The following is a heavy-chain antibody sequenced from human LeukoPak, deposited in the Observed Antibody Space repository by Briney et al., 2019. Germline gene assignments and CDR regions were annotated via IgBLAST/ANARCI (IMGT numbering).Heavy chain of an antibody. Sequence: PGGSLRLSCAASGFTFSSYTMNWVRQAPGKGLEWVSSISSSSIYIYYADSLKGRFTISRDSAKNSLFLQMNSLRDEDTAVYYCARTLSLTPTPSFDYWGRGTLVTVSS. CDR3: ARTLSLTPTPSFDY. J-gene: IGHJ4*02. CDR2: ISSSSIYI. CDR1: GFTFSSYT. D-gene: IGHD2-15*01. V-gene: IGHV3-21*01.